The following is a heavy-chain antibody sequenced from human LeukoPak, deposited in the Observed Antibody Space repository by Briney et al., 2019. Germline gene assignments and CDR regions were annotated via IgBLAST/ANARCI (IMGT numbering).Heavy chain of an antibody. D-gene: IGHD2-2*01. J-gene: IGHJ3*02. CDR2: INPNSGGT. CDR3: ARENRYCSSTSCYERIGAFDI. CDR1: GYTFTGYY. V-gene: IGHV1-2*02. Sequence: ASVKVSCKASGYTFTGYYMHWVRQAPGQGLEWMGWINPNSGGTNYAQKFQGRATMTRGTSISTAYMELSRLRSDDTAVYYCARENRYCSSTSCYERIGAFDIWGQGTMVTVSS.